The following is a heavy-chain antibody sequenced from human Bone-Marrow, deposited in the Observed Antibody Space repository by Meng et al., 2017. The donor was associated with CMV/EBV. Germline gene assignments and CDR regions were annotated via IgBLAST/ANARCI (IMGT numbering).Heavy chain of an antibody. Sequence: SVKVSCKASGGTFSSYTISWVRQAPGQGLEWMGGIIPILGIANYAQKFQGRVTITADKSTSTAHMELSSLRAEDTAVYYCAILHQRGTDFYVYEEWFDTWGQGTMVTFYS. CDR3: AILHQRGTDFYVYEEWFDT. CDR1: GGTFSSYT. CDR2: IIPILGIA. J-gene: IGHJ5*01. D-gene: IGHD3/OR15-3a*01. V-gene: IGHV1-69*10.